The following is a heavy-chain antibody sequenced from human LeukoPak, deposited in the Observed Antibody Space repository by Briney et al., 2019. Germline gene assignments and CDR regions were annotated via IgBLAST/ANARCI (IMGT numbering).Heavy chain of an antibody. Sequence: GASVKVSCEASGYTFTSYDINWVRQTTGQGLEWMGWMNPNSGKTEYAQKFQGRVTMTWDTSISTVYMDLSSLRSEDTAVYYCGGALPSRGWVDYWGQGSLVTVSS. D-gene: IGHD6-19*01. J-gene: IGHJ4*02. CDR3: GGALPSRGWVDY. V-gene: IGHV1-8*01. CDR2: MNPNSGKT. CDR1: GYTFTSYD.